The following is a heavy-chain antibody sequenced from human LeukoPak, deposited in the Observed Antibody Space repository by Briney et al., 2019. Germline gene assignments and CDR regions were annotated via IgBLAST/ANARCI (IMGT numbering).Heavy chain of an antibody. V-gene: IGHV3-23*01. D-gene: IGHD3-10*01. CDR3: AKGYGSGSSRYYFDY. Sequence: GGSLRLSCAASGFTFSSYAMNWVRQAPGKGLEWVSTISGSGGSTYYADSVKGRFTISRDNSKNTLYLQMNSLRAEDTAVYYCAKGYGSGSSRYYFDYWGQGTLVTVSS. J-gene: IGHJ4*02. CDR2: ISGSGGST. CDR1: GFTFSSYA.